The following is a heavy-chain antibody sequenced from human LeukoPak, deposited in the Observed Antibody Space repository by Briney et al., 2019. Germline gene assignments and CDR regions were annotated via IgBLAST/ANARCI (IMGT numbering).Heavy chain of an antibody. CDR2: ISTYNGNT. D-gene: IGHD6-6*01. V-gene: IGHV1-18*01. J-gene: IGHJ4*02. CDR3: AKDRWRDGSSSFDN. CDR1: GYTFTSYS. Sequence: ASVKVSCKASGYTFTSYSLNWVRQAPGQGLEWMGWISTYNGNTNYAEKLQGRVTMTTDTSTSTAYMELRNLRSDDTAVYYCAKDRWRDGSSSFDNWGQRTLVTVSS.